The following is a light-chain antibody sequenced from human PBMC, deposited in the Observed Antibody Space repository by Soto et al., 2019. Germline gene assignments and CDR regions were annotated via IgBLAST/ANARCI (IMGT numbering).Light chain of an antibody. V-gene: IGKV3-15*01. J-gene: IGKJ1*01. Sequence: EIIMTPPPATLSVSPGEGATLSYRASQGIGDALAWYQQKPGQAPRLLIYGASTRATGIPARFSGSGSGTEFTLTISSLQSEDFAVYYCHQYHNWPPAFGQGTKVDIK. CDR2: GAS. CDR3: HQYHNWPPA. CDR1: QGIGDA.